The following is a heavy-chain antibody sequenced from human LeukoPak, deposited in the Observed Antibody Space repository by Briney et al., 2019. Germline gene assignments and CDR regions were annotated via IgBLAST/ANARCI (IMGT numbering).Heavy chain of an antibody. D-gene: IGHD4-17*01. CDR2: INPNSGGT. J-gene: IGHJ4*02. Sequence: ASVTVSCKASGYTFTGYNMHWVRQAPGQGLEWMGWINPNSGGTNYAQKFQGRVTMTRDTSISTVYMELSRLKSDDTAVYYCARDLEMTTVDYWGQGTLVTVSS. CDR3: ARDLEMTTVDY. CDR1: GYTFTGYN. V-gene: IGHV1-2*02.